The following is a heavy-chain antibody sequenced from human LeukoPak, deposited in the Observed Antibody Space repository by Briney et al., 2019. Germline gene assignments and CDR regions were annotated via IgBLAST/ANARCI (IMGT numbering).Heavy chain of an antibody. CDR1: GFTFGDYA. CDR3: TSRSWTQEDAFDI. V-gene: IGHV3-49*03. CDR2: IRSKAYGGTT. D-gene: IGHD3/OR15-3a*01. Sequence: GRSLRLSCTASGFTFGDYAMSWFRQAPGKGLEWVGFIRSKAYGGTTEYAASVKGRFTISRDDSKSIAYLQMNSLKTEDTAVYYCTSRSWTQEDAFDIWGQGTMVTVSS. J-gene: IGHJ3*02.